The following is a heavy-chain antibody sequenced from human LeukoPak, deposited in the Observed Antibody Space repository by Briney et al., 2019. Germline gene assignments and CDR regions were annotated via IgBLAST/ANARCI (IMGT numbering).Heavy chain of an antibody. CDR1: HYTFTNYW. V-gene: IGHV5-51*01. D-gene: IGHD3-3*01. J-gene: IGHJ3*01. CDR2: IYPIDSDT. CDR3: AGRRISLFGFFLGSGTFDL. Sequence: GESLKISCNGSHYTFTNYWIGWVRQVPGRGLEWMGIIYPIDSDTKYSPSFQGQVTISADRSINTAYLQWSSLQPSDTGIYYCAGRRISLFGFFLGSGTFDLWGQGTLVTVSS.